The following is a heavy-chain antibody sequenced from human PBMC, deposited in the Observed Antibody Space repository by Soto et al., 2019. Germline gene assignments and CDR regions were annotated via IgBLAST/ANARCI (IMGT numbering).Heavy chain of an antibody. J-gene: IGHJ6*02. Sequence: GGSLRLSCASSGFTFSNAWMNWVRQAPGKGLEWVGRIKSKTDGGTTDYAAPVKGRFTISRDDSKNTLYLQMNSLKTEDTAVYYCTTGVSAHKNYYYYYGMDVWGQGTTVTVS. CDR2: IKSKTDGGTT. V-gene: IGHV3-15*07. D-gene: IGHD6-25*01. CDR1: GFTFSNAW. CDR3: TTGVSAHKNYYYYYGMDV.